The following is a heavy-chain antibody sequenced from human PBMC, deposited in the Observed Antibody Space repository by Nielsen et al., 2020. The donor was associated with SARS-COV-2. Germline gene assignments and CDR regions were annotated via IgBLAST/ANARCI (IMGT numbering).Heavy chain of an antibody. Sequence: GGSLRLSCAASGFTFSSYWMSWVRQAPGEGLEWVANIKQDGSEKYYVDSVKGRFTISRDNAKNSLYLQMNSLRAEDTAVYYCARDRRIQLWTNYYFDYWGQGTLVTVSS. J-gene: IGHJ4*02. CDR1: GFTFSSYW. CDR3: ARDRRIQLWTNYYFDY. CDR2: IKQDGSEK. V-gene: IGHV3-7*01. D-gene: IGHD5-18*01.